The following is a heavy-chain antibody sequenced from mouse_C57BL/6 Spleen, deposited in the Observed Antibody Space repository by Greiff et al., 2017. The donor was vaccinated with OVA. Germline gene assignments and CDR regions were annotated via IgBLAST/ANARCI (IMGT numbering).Heavy chain of an antibody. CDR1: GFTFSSYG. CDR2: ISSGGSYT. Sequence: EVQLVESGGDLVKPGGSLKLSCAASGFTFSSYGMSWVRQTPDKRLEWVATISSGGSYTYYPDSVKGRFTISRDNAKNTLYLQMSSLKSEDTAMYYCARHLSTMVTTPSYDFDYWGQGTTLTVSS. D-gene: IGHD2-2*01. V-gene: IGHV5-6*01. J-gene: IGHJ2*01. CDR3: ARHLSTMVTTPSYDFDY.